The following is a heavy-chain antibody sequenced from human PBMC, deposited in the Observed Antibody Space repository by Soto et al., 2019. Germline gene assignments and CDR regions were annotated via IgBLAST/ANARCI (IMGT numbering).Heavy chain of an antibody. J-gene: IGHJ4*02. CDR3: AKDGNWLDVDFDV. CDR2: SSASGRSR. CDR1: GIEFSDYA. D-gene: IGHD3-9*01. Sequence: GGSLRLSCVASGIEFSDYAMSWVRQAPGKGLEWVSISSASGRSRYHADSVKGRFTISRDNSKNTLYLHMTNLRAEDTAVYYCAKDGNWLDVDFDVWVQGTPVTVSS. V-gene: IGHV3-23*01.